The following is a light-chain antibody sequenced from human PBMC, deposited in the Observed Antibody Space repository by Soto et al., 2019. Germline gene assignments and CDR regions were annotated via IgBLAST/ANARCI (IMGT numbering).Light chain of an antibody. V-gene: IGKV3-11*01. CDR2: DAS. Sequence: EIVLTQSPATLSLSPGERATLSCRASQSVSRYLAWYQQKPGQAPRLLIYDASNRATAIPARFSGSGYGTDFTLTISSLEPEDFAVYYCQPRSNWYTFGQGTKLEIK. J-gene: IGKJ2*01. CDR1: QSVSRY. CDR3: QPRSNWYT.